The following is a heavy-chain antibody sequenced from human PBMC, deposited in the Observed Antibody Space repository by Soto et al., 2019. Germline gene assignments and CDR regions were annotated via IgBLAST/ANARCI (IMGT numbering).Heavy chain of an antibody. Sequence: QVQLVQSGAEVKRPGASVKVSCKASGYTFTSYVISWVRQAPGQGLEWMGWISVYNGNTNYAQKLQGRVTMTTDIFTSTAYMELRSLRSDDTAVYYCAREGIRSLDYSGNYQKSRPFGVDYWGQGTLVTVSS. CDR1: GYTFTSYV. V-gene: IGHV1-18*01. D-gene: IGHD1-26*01. J-gene: IGHJ4*02. CDR3: AREGIRSLDYSGNYQKSRPFGVDY. CDR2: ISVYNGNT.